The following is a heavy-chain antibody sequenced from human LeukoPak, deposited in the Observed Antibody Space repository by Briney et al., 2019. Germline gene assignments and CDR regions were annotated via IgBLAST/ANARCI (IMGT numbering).Heavy chain of an antibody. CDR1: GGTFSSYA. J-gene: IGHJ4*02. Sequence: VASVKVSCKASGGTFSSYAISWVRQAPGQGLEWMGGIIPIFGTANYAQKFQGRVTITADESTSTAYMELSSLRSEDTAVYYCARAGYSSSWFDYWGQGTLVTVSS. CDR3: ARAGYSSSWFDY. V-gene: IGHV1-69*13. D-gene: IGHD6-13*01. CDR2: IIPIFGTA.